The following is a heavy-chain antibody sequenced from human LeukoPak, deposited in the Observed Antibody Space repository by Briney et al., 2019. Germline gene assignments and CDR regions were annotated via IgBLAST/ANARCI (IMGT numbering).Heavy chain of an antibody. V-gene: IGHV3-30-3*01. CDR2: ISYDGSDK. Sequence: GRSLRLSCAASGFTFSSYVIHWVRQAPGKGLEWVAHISYDGSDKYYADSVKGRFTISRDNSKNTLYLQMNNLRAEDTAVYYCAKDAHPTVTTRFDYFDYWGQGTLVTVSS. D-gene: IGHD4-11*01. CDR3: AKDAHPTVTTRFDYFDY. CDR1: GFTFSSYV. J-gene: IGHJ4*02.